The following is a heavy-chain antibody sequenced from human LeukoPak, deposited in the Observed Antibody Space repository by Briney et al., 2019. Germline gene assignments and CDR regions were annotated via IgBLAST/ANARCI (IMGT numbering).Heavy chain of an antibody. J-gene: IGHJ6*02. V-gene: IGHV4-59*08. CDR1: GGSISSYY. Sequence: PSETLSLTCTVSGGSISSYYWSWIRQPPGKGLEWIGYIYYSGSTNYNPSLKSRVTISVDTSKSQFSLKLSSVTAADTAVYYCARHGRYYDFWSGYYKSHYYYGMDVWGQGTAVTVSS. CDR2: IYYSGST. D-gene: IGHD3-3*01. CDR3: ARHGRYYDFWSGYYKSHYYYGMDV.